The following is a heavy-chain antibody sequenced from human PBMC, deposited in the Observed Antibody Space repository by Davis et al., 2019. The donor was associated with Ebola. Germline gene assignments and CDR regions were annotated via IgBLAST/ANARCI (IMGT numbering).Heavy chain of an antibody. J-gene: IGHJ4*02. CDR1: GGSISSLSYY. CDR3: VGGWPYYFDF. CDR2: IYYSVN. Sequence: PSETLSLTCTVSGGSISSLSYYWGWIRQPPGKGLEWIGSIYYSVNSYHPSLNSRVAISVDTSKNQFSLKLRSVTAADTAVYYCVGGWPYYFDFWGQGTLVTVSS. D-gene: IGHD6-19*01. V-gene: IGHV4-39*01.